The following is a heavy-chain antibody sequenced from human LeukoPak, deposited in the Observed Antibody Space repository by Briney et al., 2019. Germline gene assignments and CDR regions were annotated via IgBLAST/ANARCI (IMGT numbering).Heavy chain of an antibody. Sequence: PSETLSLTCTVSGGSITNYYWSWIRQPPGKGLEWIGFISYIGNTNYNPSLKSRVTLSLDTSKNQFSLKLSSVTAADTAVYYCARVGYGGYYPIVDYWGQGTLVTVSS. CDR3: ARVGYGGYYPIVDY. CDR2: ISYIGNT. CDR1: GGSITNYY. V-gene: IGHV4-59*08. J-gene: IGHJ4*02. D-gene: IGHD3-22*01.